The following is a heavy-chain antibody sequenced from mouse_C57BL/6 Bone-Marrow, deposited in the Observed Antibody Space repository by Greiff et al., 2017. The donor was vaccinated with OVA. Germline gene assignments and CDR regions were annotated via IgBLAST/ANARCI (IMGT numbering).Heavy chain of an antibody. CDR3: ARSVGTDWFAY. J-gene: IGHJ3*01. CDR2: IYPGGGYT. CDR1: GYTFTNYW. D-gene: IGHD4-1*01. V-gene: IGHV1-63*01. Sequence: QVQLKESGAELVRPGTSVKMSCKASGYTFTNYWIGWAKQRPGHGLEWIGDIYPGGGYTNYNEKFKGKATLTADKSSSTAYMQFSSLTSEDSAIYYCARSVGTDWFAYWGQGTLVTVSA.